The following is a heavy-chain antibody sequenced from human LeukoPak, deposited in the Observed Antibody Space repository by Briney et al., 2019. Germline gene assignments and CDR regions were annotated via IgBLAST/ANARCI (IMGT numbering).Heavy chain of an antibody. CDR2: IKEDASAK. J-gene: IGHJ4*02. Sequence: PGGSLRLSCAASGFTFSTYWMAWVRHAPGNVLEWVANIKEDASAKHQADSVKGRSTISRDNAQNSVYLQMSSLRGDDTAVYYGASDVGGSLDYWGQGTLVTVSS. CDR3: ASDVGGSLDY. D-gene: IGHD1-26*01. CDR1: GFTFSTYW. V-gene: IGHV3-7*01.